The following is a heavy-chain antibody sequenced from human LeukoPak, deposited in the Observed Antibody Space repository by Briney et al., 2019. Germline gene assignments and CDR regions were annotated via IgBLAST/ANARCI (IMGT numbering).Heavy chain of an antibody. Sequence: PGGSLRLSCAASGFTFSSYAMSWVRQAPGKGLEWVSGISWNSRSIGYADSVKGRFTISRDNAKNSLYLQMNSLRAEDTALYYCGKGIGGYVATVDYWGQGTLVTVSS. V-gene: IGHV3-9*01. CDR2: ISWNSRSI. J-gene: IGHJ4*02. CDR3: GKGIGGYVATVDY. CDR1: GFTFSSYA. D-gene: IGHD5-12*01.